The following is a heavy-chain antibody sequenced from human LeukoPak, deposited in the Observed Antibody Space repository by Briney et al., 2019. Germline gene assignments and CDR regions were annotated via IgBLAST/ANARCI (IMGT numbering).Heavy chain of an antibody. Sequence: SVXXSXXCAVSGGSISXGTXYWGXIRQPPGXGXXWIGSXSYSGNTYSNPSLAGRVTMSVDTSKNQFSLKLSSVTAADTAVYYCGRDRRGTYYYDSSGYYSDYWGQGTLVTVSS. CDR2: XSYSGNT. CDR1: GGSISXGTXY. D-gene: IGHD3-22*01. V-gene: IGHV4-39*07. J-gene: IGHJ4*02. CDR3: GRDRRGTYYYDSSGYYSDY.